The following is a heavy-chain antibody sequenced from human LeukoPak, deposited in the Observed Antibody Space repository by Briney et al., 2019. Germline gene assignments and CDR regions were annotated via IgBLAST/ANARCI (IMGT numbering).Heavy chain of an antibody. D-gene: IGHD3-10*01. CDR1: GFTVSSNY. J-gene: IGHJ6*03. V-gene: IGHV3-53*01. Sequence: GGSLRLSCAASGFTVSSNYMSWVRQAPGKGLEWVSVIYSGGSTYYADSVKGRFTISRDNSKNTLYLQMNSLRAEDTALYHCARAYGAGSYEYYMDVWGKGTTVTISS. CDR3: ARAYGAGSYEYYMDV. CDR2: IYSGGST.